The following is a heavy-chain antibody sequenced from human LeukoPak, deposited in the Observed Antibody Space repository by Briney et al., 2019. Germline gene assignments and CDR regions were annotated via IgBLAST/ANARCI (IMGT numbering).Heavy chain of an antibody. D-gene: IGHD3-10*01. J-gene: IGHJ6*02. CDR3: ARVVRGVIITGYYGMDV. V-gene: IGHV4-39*07. CDR1: GGSISSYSYY. CDR2: IYYSGST. Sequence: SETLSLTCTVSGGSISSYSYYWGRNRPPPGQELVWNVSIYYSGSTYYNPSLKSRVTISVDTSKNQYSLKLSSVTAADTAVYYCARVVRGVIITGYYGMDVWGQGTTVTVSS.